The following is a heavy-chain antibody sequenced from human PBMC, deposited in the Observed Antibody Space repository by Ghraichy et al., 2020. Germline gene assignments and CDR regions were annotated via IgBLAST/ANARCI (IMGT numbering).Heavy chain of an antibody. D-gene: IGHD2-2*03. CDR3: ARERLDILVLPGGEGGVHSAYYYGLDV. CDR1: GHSLTDLS. J-gene: IGHJ6*02. CDR2: FDPEDGKT. V-gene: IGHV1-24*01. Sequence: ASVKVSCKVSGHSLTDLSIHWVRQAPGKGLEWMGGFDPEDGKTIYAQNFQGRVIMTEETSTDTAYMELGSLRSEDTAVYYCARERLDILVLPGGEGGVHSAYYYGLDVWGQGTTVTVSS.